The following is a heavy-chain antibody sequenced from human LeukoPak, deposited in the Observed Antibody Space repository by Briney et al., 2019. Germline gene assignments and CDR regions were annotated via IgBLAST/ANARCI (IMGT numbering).Heavy chain of an antibody. D-gene: IGHD3-10*01. CDR2: IIPILGIA. CDR3: AVYGYYYYGMDV. J-gene: IGHJ6*02. V-gene: IGHV1-69*10. Sequence: ASVKVSCKASGGTFSSYAISWVRQAPGQGLEWMGGIIPILGIANYAQKFQGRVTITADKSTSTAYMELSSLRSEDTAVYYCAVYGYYYYGMDVWGQGTTVTVSS. CDR1: GGTFSSYA.